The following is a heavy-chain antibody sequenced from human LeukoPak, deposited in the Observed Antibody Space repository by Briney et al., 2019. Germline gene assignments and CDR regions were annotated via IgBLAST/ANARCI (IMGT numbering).Heavy chain of an antibody. V-gene: IGHV4-39*01. J-gene: IGHJ4*02. CDR1: GGSISSSSYY. Sequence: SETLSLTCTVSGGSISSSSYYWGWIRQPPGKGLEWIGSIYYSGSTYYNPSLKSRVTISVDTSKNQFSLKLSSVTAADTAVYYCARWNYDILTGYYLDYWGQGTLVTVSS. D-gene: IGHD3-9*01. CDR3: ARWNYDILTGYYLDY. CDR2: IYYSGST.